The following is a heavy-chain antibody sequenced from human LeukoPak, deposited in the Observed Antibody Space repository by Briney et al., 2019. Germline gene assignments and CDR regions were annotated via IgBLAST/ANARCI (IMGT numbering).Heavy chain of an antibody. CDR2: INPNTGGT. CDR3: ARDSVLGAK. D-gene: IGHD1-26*01. J-gene: IGHJ4*02. CDR1: AYTFSNYG. Sequence: ASVKVSCKTSAYTFSNYGFNWVRQAPGQGLEWMGRINPNTGGTNYAQKFQGRVAMTRDTSISTAYLDLSSLTSDDTAVYYCARDSVLGAKWGQGTLVTVSS. V-gene: IGHV1-2*06.